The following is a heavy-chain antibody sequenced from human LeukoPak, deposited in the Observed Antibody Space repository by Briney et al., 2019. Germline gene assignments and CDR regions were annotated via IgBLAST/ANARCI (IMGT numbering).Heavy chain of an antibody. V-gene: IGHV3-23*01. CDR2: ISGSVDNT. J-gene: IGHJ4*02. Sequence: GGSLRLSCAASGFTFRSYAMTWVRQPPGKGLEWVSLISGSVDNTFYADSVKDRFTISRDNSKNTLYLQMNSLRAEDTAVYYCAKNEGALDYWGQGTPVTVSS. CDR3: AKNEGALDY. CDR1: GFTFRSYA.